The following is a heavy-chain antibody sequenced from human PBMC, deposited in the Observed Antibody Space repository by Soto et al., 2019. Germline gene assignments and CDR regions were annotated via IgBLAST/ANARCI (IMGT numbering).Heavy chain of an antibody. J-gene: IGHJ5*02. CDR3: ARLRCSSTSCYKRRNNWFDP. V-gene: IGHV4-34*01. CDR1: GGSFSGYY. Sequence: QVQLQQWGAGLLKPSETLSLTCAVYGGSFSGYYWSWIRQPPGKGLEWIGEINHSGSTNYNPSLKRPVTISVDTSKNQFSLKLSSVTAADTAVYYCARLRCSSTSCYKRRNNWFDPWGQGTLVTVSS. CDR2: INHSGST. D-gene: IGHD2-2*02.